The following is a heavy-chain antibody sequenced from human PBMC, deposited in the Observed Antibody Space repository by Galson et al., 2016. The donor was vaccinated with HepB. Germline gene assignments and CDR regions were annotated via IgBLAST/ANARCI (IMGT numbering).Heavy chain of an antibody. CDR1: GFTFSSHA. Sequence: SLRLSCAASGFTFSSHAMSWVRQAPGKGLEWVSSFSGRGETHYTDSVRGRFTISRDNSKNTLYLQMNSLRAEDTAVYFCAKESGLYYGYFESWGQGTLVIVSS. D-gene: IGHD3-10*01. J-gene: IGHJ4*02. CDR3: AKESGLYYGYFES. V-gene: IGHV3-23*01. CDR2: FSGRGET.